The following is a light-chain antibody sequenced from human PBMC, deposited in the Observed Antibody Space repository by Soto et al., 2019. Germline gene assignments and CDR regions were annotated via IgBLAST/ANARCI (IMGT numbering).Light chain of an antibody. J-gene: IGKJ5*01. CDR1: QSVSSY. CDR2: DAS. V-gene: IGKV3-11*01. Sequence: EFVFTQSPATLSLSPGERSTLSCRASQSVSSYLVWYQQKPGQAPRLLIYDASNRATGIPARFSGTGSGTDFTLTINNLETEDFAVYYCQVRTNWSIAFGRGTRLEIK. CDR3: QVRTNWSIA.